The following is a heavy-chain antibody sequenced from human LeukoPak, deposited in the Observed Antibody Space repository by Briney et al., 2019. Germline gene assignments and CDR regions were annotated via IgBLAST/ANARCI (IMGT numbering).Heavy chain of an antibody. J-gene: IGHJ4*02. CDR1: GGSISSYY. V-gene: IGHV4-4*07. CDR3: ARGIRSLEWLSGFDY. D-gene: IGHD3-3*01. CDR2: IYTSGST. Sequence: SETLSLTCTVSGGSISSYYWSWIRQPAGKGLEWIGRIYTSGSTNYNPSLRSRVTMSVDTSKNQFSLKLSSVTAEDTALYYCARGIRSLEWLSGFDYWGQGTLVTVSS.